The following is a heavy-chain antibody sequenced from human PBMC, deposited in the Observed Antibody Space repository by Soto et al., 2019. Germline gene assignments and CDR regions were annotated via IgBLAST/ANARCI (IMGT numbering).Heavy chain of an antibody. CDR3: ARLQPPYYGSGSYGP. CDR2: INHSGST. Sequence: SETLSLTCAVYGGSFSGYYWSWIRQPPGKGLEWIGEINHSGSTNYNPSLKSRVTISVDTSKNQFSLKLSSVTAADTAVYYCARLQPPYYGSGSYGPWGQGTLVTVSS. J-gene: IGHJ5*02. D-gene: IGHD3-10*01. V-gene: IGHV4-34*01. CDR1: GGSFSGYY.